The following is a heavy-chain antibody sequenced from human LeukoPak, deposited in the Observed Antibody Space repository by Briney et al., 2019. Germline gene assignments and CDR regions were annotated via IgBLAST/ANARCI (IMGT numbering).Heavy chain of an antibody. CDR1: GFTFSDYY. CDR2: ISSSGSTI. Sequence: GGSLRLSCAASGFTFSDYYMSWIRQAPGKGLEWVSYISSSGSTIYYADSVKGRFTISRDNAKNSLYLQMNSLRAEDTAVYYCARVIWIFGVQMGSWEPFDYWVHGSLDTVS. J-gene: IGHJ4*01. D-gene: IGHD3-3*02. CDR3: ARVIWIFGVQMGSWEPFDY. V-gene: IGHV3-11*01.